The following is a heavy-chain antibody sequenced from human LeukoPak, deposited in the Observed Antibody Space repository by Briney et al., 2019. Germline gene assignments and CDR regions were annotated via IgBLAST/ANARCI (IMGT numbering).Heavy chain of an antibody. CDR1: GGSISSSSYY. V-gene: IGHV4-39*01. CDR3: ARHVDTATDYFDY. J-gene: IGHJ4*02. CDR2: IYYSGSS. D-gene: IGHD5-18*01. Sequence: SETLSLTCTVSGGSISSSSYYWGWIRQPPGKGLEWIGSIYYSGSSYYNPSLKSRVTISVHTPKNQFSLKLSSVTAADTAVYYCARHVDTATDYFDYWGQGTLVTVSS.